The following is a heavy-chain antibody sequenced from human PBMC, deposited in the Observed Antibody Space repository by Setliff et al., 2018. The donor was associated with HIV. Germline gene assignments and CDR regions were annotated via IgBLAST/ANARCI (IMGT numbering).Heavy chain of an antibody. J-gene: IGHJ4*02. Sequence: PGGSLRLSCAASGFTFSSYAMSWVRQAPGKGLEWVSAISGSGGSTYYADSVKGRFTISRDNSKNTLYLQMNSLRAEDTAVYYCAKFKPDNGYSYGHTGYWGQGTLVTVSS. CDR2: ISGSGGST. CDR3: AKFKPDNGYSYGHTGY. D-gene: IGHD5-18*01. CDR1: GFTFSSYA. V-gene: IGHV3-23*01.